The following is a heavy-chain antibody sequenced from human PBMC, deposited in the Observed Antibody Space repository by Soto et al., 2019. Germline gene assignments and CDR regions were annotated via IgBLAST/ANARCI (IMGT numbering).Heavy chain of an antibody. D-gene: IGHD3-10*01. CDR3: ARDRASTRAYYYGMDV. Sequence: QVQLQESGPGLVKPSETLSLTCTVSGGSISGYYWSWIRQRPGKGLEWIGYIHYTGSTNYHPSLKSRITISADTSQNQISLNLRSVTTADTAVYYCARDRASTRAYYYGMDVWGQGTTVIVSS. J-gene: IGHJ6*02. V-gene: IGHV4-59*01. CDR1: GGSISGYY. CDR2: IHYTGST.